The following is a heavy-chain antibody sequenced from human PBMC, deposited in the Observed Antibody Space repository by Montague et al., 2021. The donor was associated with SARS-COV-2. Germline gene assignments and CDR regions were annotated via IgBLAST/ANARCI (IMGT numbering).Heavy chain of an antibody. Sequence: CAISGDSVSSNIAAWNWIRQFPSGGLEWLGRTYYRSKWYNDYAVSVRSRITISPDTSKNQFSLQLNSVTPEDTAVYYCTQERGPGRTTWHYFDYWGQGTLVTVSS. V-gene: IGHV6-1*01. J-gene: IGHJ4*02. CDR2: TYYRSKWYN. CDR3: TQERGPGRTTWHYFDY. CDR1: GDSVSSNIAA. D-gene: IGHD1-14*01.